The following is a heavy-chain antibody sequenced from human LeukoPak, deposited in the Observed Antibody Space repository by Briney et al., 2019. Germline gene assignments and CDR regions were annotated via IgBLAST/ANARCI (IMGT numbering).Heavy chain of an antibody. CDR2: INHSGST. CDR3: ARARDIVVVPAAIEFDY. Sequence: PSETLSLTCAVYGGSFSGYYWSWIRQPPGKGLEWIGEINHSGSTNYNPSLKSRVTISVDTSKNQFSLKLSSVTAADTAVYYCARARDIVVVPAAIEFDYWGQGTLVTVSS. J-gene: IGHJ4*02. CDR1: GGSFSGYY. V-gene: IGHV4-34*01. D-gene: IGHD2-2*02.